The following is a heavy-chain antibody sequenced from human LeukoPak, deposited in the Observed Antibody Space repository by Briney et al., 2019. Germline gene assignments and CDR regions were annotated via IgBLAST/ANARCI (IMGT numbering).Heavy chain of an antibody. J-gene: IGHJ4*02. D-gene: IGHD6-6*01. CDR2: IDWDDVK. CDR1: GFSLSTSGVG. CDR3: ARMISSSSSLDY. V-gene: IGHV2-70*11. Sequence: SGPTLVKPTQTLTLTCTFSGFSLSTSGVGVGWIRQPPGKALEWLARIDWDDVKYYSTSLKTRLTISKDTSKNQVVLTMTNMDPVDTATYYCARMISSSSSLDYWGQGTLVTVSS.